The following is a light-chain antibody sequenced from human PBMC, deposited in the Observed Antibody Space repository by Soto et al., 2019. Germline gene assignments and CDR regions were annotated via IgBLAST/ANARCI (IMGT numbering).Light chain of an antibody. J-gene: IGKJ5*01. CDR2: GAS. CDR3: QQHGSSPIT. Sequence: EIVLTQSPGTLSLSPGERVTLSCRASQSVSSTYLAWYQQKPGQAPRLLIYGASSRATGIPDRFSGSGSGTDFTLTISRLEPEDFAVYYCQQHGSSPITFGQGTRLEIK. CDR1: QSVSSTY. V-gene: IGKV3-20*01.